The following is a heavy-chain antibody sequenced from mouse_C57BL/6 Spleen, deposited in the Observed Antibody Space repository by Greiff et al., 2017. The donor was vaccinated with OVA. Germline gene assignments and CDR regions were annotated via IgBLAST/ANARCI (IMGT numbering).Heavy chain of an antibody. Sequence: EVQLQQSGPELVKPGASVKISCKASGYTFTDYYMNWVKQSHGKSLEWIGDINPNNGGTSYNQKFKGKATLTVDKSSSTAYMELRSLTSEDSAVYYCARANTGRYFDFWGTGTTVTVSS. CDR2: INPNNGGT. CDR1: GYTFTDYY. V-gene: IGHV1-26*01. J-gene: IGHJ1*03. CDR3: ARANTGRYFDF. D-gene: IGHD1-2*01.